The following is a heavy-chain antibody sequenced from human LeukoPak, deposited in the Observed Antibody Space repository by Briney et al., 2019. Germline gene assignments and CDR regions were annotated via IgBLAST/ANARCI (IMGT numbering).Heavy chain of an antibody. D-gene: IGHD6-13*01. J-gene: IGHJ4*02. CDR2: ISGSGGST. Sequence: GGSLRLSCAASGVTFSSYAMTWVRQAPGKGLEWVSAISGSGGSTYYADSVKGRFTISRDNSKNTLYLQMNSLRAEDTAVYYCAKRSISSSWYVDHWGQGTLVTASS. V-gene: IGHV3-23*01. CDR1: GVTFSSYA. CDR3: AKRSISSSWYVDH.